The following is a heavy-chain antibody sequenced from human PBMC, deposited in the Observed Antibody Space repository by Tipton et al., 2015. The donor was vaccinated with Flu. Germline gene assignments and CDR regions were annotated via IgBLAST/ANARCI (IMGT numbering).Heavy chain of an antibody. J-gene: IGHJ6*02. CDR1: GFTFSNYW. CDR3: ARGNYYGMDV. CDR2: IKSDGSST. Sequence: SLRLSCGVSGFTFSNYWMHWVRQAPGKGLVWVSRIKSDGSSTSNADSVKGRFTISRDNAKNTLYLQMNSLRAEDTAVYYCARGNYYGMDVWGQGTTVTVSS. V-gene: IGHV3-74*01.